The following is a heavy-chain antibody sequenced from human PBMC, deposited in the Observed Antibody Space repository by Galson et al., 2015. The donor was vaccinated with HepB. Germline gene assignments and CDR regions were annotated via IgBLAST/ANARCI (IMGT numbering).Heavy chain of an antibody. CDR2: IIPIFGTA. J-gene: IGHJ6*02. CDR3: ARARDASGFKKYAYYYDMDV. V-gene: IGHV1-69*13. Sequence: SVKVSCKASGGTFSIYAISWVRQAPGQGLEWMGGIIPIFGTAKYAQKFQGRVTITADESTSTAYMELSSLRSEDTAVYYCARARDASGFKKYAYYYDMDVWGPGTTVTVSS. D-gene: IGHD3-10*01. CDR1: GGTFSIYA.